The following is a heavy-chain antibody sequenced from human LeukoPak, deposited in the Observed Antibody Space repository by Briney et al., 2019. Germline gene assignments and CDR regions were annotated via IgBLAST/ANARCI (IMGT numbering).Heavy chain of an antibody. Sequence: PSETLSLTCAVYGGSFSGYYWSWIRQPPGKGLEWIGEINHSGSTNYNPSLKSRVTISVDTSKNQFSLKLSSVTAADTAVYYCARHSSPDYYGSGDDYWGQGTLVTVSS. CDR1: GGSFSGYY. CDR3: ARHSSPDYYGSGDDY. V-gene: IGHV4-34*01. D-gene: IGHD3-10*01. CDR2: INHSGST. J-gene: IGHJ4*02.